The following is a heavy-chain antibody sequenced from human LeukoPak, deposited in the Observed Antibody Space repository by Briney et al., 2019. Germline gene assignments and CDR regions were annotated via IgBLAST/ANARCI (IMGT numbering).Heavy chain of an antibody. CDR2: IGSDGTKQ. V-gene: IGHV3-30*04. CDR3: ARQMTSTRLFDS. D-gene: IGHD5/OR15-5a*01. J-gene: IGHJ4*02. CDR1: GFIFSDPA. Sequence: PGGSLRLSCIASGFIFSDPAFYWVGQSPDPVLAWVALIGSDGTKQYYADSVQGRFTVSRENSKNTLFLQMNTVRADDTAVYFCARQMTSTRLFDSWGQGTLVTVSS.